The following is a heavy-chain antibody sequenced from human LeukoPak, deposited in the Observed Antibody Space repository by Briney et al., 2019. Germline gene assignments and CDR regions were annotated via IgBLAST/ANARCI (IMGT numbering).Heavy chain of an antibody. Sequence: GGSLRLSCAASGFTFSDYYMSWVRQAPGKGLEWLSYISSSGRTIYYADSVKGRFTVSRDNAQNSLYLQMYSMRAEDTAVYYCTRHRTDGYNFWYWGPGALVTVSS. CDR2: ISSSGRTI. J-gene: IGHJ4*02. CDR1: GFTFSDYY. V-gene: IGHV3-11*04. CDR3: TRHRTDGYNFWY. D-gene: IGHD5-24*01.